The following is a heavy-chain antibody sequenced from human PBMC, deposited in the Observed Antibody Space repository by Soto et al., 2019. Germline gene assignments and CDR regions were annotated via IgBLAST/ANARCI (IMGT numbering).Heavy chain of an antibody. Sequence: QPGGSLRLSCTTSGFTFGDYALSWVRQAPGKGLKWVGFIRRNAYGGTTDYAASVKGRFTISRDDSKSIAYLQMNSLRTEDTALYYCTRASSLDFDFWGQGTLVTVSS. D-gene: IGHD3-16*01. CDR3: TRASSLDFDF. CDR2: IRRNAYGGTT. J-gene: IGHJ4*02. V-gene: IGHV3-49*04. CDR1: GFTFGDYA.